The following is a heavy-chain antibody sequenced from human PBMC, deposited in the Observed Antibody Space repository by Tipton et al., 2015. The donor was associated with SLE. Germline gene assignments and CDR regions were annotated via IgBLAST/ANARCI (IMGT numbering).Heavy chain of an antibody. J-gene: IGHJ4*02. D-gene: IGHD6-19*01. CDR2: IADTGSP. V-gene: IGHV4-34*01. Sequence: TLSLTCAVYGGSFSGYHSPWIRQPPGQGLEWIGEIADTGSPNYNPPLKSRVTISLDTSKSQFSLILNSLTAADTAVYYCARGPFQRWPPGAYWGQGTLVTVSS. CDR1: GGSFSGYH. CDR3: ARGPFQRWPPGAY.